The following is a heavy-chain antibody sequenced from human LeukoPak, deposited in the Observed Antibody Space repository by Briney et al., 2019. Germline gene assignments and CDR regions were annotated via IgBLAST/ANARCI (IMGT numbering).Heavy chain of an antibody. Sequence: GASVKVSCKASGYTFTSYGISWVRQAPGQGLEWMGWISAYNGNTNYAQKLQGRVTMTTDTSTSTAYMELRSLRSDDTAVYYCARLLGLSGDPWYFDLWGRGTLVTVSS. CDR3: ARLLGLSGDPWYFDL. V-gene: IGHV1-18*01. CDR2: ISAYNGNT. D-gene: IGHD3/OR15-3a*01. CDR1: GYTFTSYG. J-gene: IGHJ2*01.